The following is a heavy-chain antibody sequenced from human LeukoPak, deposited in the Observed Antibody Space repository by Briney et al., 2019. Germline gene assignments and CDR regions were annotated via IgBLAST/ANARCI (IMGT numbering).Heavy chain of an antibody. V-gene: IGHV4-34*01. Sequence: SETLSLTCAVSGVSFNDYYWSWVRQTPGKGLEWIGEINHSGYTNDSSSLKSRVTLSIDTSRKQFSLNLRSVTVADSGIYYCTRMTTGHDYWGQGTLVTVSS. CDR3: TRMTTGHDY. J-gene: IGHJ4*02. CDR2: INHSGYT. CDR1: GVSFNDYY. D-gene: IGHD4-17*01.